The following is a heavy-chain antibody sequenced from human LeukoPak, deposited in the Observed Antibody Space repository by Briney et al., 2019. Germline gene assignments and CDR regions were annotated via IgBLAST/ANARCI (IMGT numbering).Heavy chain of an antibody. D-gene: IGHD3-22*01. CDR1: GGSVSTHY. CDR2: IHTSGTT. CDR3: ARDGDGGGYPDY. J-gene: IGHJ4*02. Sequence: SETLSLTCSVSGGSVSTHYWSWIRQPAGKGLEWIGRIHTSGTTSYNPSLKSRVTLSLDTSNNQLSLTVTSVTAADTAVYFCARDGDGGGYPDYWGQGTLVTVSS. V-gene: IGHV4-4*07.